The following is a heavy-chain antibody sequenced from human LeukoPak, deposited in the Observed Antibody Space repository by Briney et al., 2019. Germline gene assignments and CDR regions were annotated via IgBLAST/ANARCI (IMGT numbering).Heavy chain of an antibody. D-gene: IGHD3-10*01. CDR2: VYYSGYT. CDR1: GGSITSSIYY. Sequence: SETLSLTCTVSGGSITSSIYYRGWIRQPPGKGLEWIGSVYYSGYTYYNPSLKSRLTISEDTSKNQFSLRLSSVSAADTAVYYCARQGGDSMVRGVVKDWFDPWGHGILVTVSS. V-gene: IGHV4-39*01. CDR3: ARQGGDSMVRGVVKDWFDP. J-gene: IGHJ5*02.